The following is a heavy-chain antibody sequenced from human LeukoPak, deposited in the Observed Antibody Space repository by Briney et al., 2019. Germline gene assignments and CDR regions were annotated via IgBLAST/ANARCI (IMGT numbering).Heavy chain of an antibody. CDR2: IHPSGST. J-gene: IGHJ4*02. Sequence: PSETLSLTCTVSGASISSYYWSWIRQPPGRGLEWIGRIHPSGSTNYNPSLKSRVTLSVDTSKNQFSLKLNSVTAADTAVYYCARGPPPDFDYWGRGTLVTVSS. CDR1: GASISSYY. V-gene: IGHV4-4*07. CDR3: ARGPPPDFDY.